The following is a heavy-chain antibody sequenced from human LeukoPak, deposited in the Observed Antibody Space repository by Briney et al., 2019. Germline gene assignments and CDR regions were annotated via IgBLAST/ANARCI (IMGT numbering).Heavy chain of an antibody. Sequence: GDSLKISCRGSGFSFTSYWIGWVRQKPGTGLEWMGIIHPRDPDTQYRPSFQGHVTISADKSSSTAFRQWSSLKPSDTGIYYCARRTASAYYLDLWGKGTTVTVSS. D-gene: IGHD5-18*01. CDR2: IHPRDPDT. V-gene: IGHV5-51*01. CDR3: ARRTASAYYLDL. J-gene: IGHJ6*03. CDR1: GFSFTSYW.